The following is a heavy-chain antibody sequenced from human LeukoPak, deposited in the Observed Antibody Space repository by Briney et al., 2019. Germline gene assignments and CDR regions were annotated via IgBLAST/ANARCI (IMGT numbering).Heavy chain of an antibody. CDR1: GYTFTGYY. CDR2: INPNSGGT. J-gene: IGHJ6*02. CDR3: AREVYNLRYFDWLSIDGYYYGMDV. D-gene: IGHD3-9*01. Sequence: ASVKVSCKAPGYTFTGYYMHWVRQAPGQGLEWMGRINPNSGGTNYAQKFQGRVTMTRDMSISTAYMELSRLRSDDTAVYYCAREVYNLRYFDWLSIDGYYYGMDVWGQGTTVTVSS. V-gene: IGHV1-2*06.